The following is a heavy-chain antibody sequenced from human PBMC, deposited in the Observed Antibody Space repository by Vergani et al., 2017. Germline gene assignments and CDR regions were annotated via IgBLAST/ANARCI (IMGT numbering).Heavy chain of an antibody. D-gene: IGHD6-19*01. V-gene: IGHV3-48*01. CDR1: GFTFSSYG. J-gene: IGHJ4*02. CDR3: ARGSGWYGGDY. Sequence: VQLVESGGGVVQPGRSLRLSCAASGFTFSSYGMHWVRQAPGKGLEWVSYISSSSSTIYYADSVKGRFTISRDNAKNSLYLQMNSLRAEDTAVYYCARGSGWYGGDYWGQGTLVTVSS. CDR2: ISSSSSTI.